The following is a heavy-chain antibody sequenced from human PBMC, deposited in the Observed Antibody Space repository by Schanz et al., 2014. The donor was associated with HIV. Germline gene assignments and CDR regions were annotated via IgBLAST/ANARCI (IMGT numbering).Heavy chain of an antibody. CDR2: ISSDSSYI. Sequence: EVQLEESGGGLVKPGGSLRLSCAASGFTFSIYSMNWVRQAPGKGLEWVSSISSDSSYIFYADSMKGRFTISRDNARNSLYLQIRSLRAEDTAVYYCAREREESIAYYYYGMDVWGQGTAVTVSS. D-gene: IGHD1-26*01. CDR1: GFTFSIYS. J-gene: IGHJ6*02. V-gene: IGHV3-21*02. CDR3: AREREESIAYYYYGMDV.